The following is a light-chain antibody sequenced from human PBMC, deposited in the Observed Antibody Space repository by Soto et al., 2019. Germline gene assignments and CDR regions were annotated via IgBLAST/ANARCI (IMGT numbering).Light chain of an antibody. CDR2: EVS. CDR3: CSYTSSSTLV. CDR1: SSDVGGHKY. J-gene: IGLJ2*01. V-gene: IGLV2-14*01. Sequence: QSALTQPASVSGSPGQSITISCTGTSSDVGGHKYVSWYQQHPGKAPKLMIYEVSNRPSGVSNRFSGSKSGNTASLTISGLQAEYEAEYYCCSYTSSSTLVFCGGTKLTVL.